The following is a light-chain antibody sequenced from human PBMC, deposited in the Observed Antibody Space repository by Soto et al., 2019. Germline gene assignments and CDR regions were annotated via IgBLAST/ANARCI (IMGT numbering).Light chain of an antibody. CDR1: QGIGSW. Sequence: DIQMTQSPSSVSASVGDRVTITCRASQGIGSWLAWYQQKPGKAPKLLIYAASSLQGAVPSRFSGRGSGTDFTLTISSLQPEDYATYYCHQANSFPYTFGQGTKLELK. CDR2: AAS. J-gene: IGKJ2*01. CDR3: HQANSFPYT. V-gene: IGKV1D-12*01.